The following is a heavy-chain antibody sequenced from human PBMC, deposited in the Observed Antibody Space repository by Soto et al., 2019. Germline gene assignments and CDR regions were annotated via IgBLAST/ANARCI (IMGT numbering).Heavy chain of an antibody. D-gene: IGHD3-22*01. J-gene: IGHJ3*02. Sequence: QVQLAESGGGVVQPGRSLTITCAASGFTLGTYGMHWVRQAPGKGLEWVAVISNDGGDKYYSDSVMGRFTISRDNSKNTLFLQMNSLRAEDTAVYFCAKEFFDSSGFYPSLDALDIWGQGTVVNVSS. CDR1: GFTLGTYG. CDR3: AKEFFDSSGFYPSLDALDI. CDR2: ISNDGGDK. V-gene: IGHV3-30*18.